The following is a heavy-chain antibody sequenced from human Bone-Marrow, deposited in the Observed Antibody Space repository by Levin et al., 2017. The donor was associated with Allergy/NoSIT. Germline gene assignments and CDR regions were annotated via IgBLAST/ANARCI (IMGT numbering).Heavy chain of an antibody. CDR3: GRDRSYYASGRVRD. J-gene: IGHJ4*01. D-gene: IGHD3-10*01. CDR1: GFTFGDEA. V-gene: IGHV3-49*03. Sequence: GGSLRLSCSASGFTFGDEAISWFRQAPGKGLEWLGFIRSKAYGGAPEYAASVKGRFEISRDDSKSTAYLQMNNLKTEDTAVYYCGRDRSYYASGRVRDWGQGTLVTGSS. CDR2: IRSKAYGGAP.